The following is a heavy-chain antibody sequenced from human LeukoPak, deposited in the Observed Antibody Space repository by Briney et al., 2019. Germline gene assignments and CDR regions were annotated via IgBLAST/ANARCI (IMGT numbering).Heavy chain of an antibody. V-gene: IGHV3-30-3*01. Sequence: QPGGSLKLSCAASGFTFSIYTMVRVRQAPGKGLEWVAVTSYDGSNKYYADSVKGRFTISRDNSNNTLYLQMNSLRAEDTAVYYCARDWGVDSWGQGTLVTVSS. D-gene: IGHD3-10*01. CDR1: GFTFSIYT. CDR3: ARDWGVDS. J-gene: IGHJ4*02. CDR2: TSYDGSNK.